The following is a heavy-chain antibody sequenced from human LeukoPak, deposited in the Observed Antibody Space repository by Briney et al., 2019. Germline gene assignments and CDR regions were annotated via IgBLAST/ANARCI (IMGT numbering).Heavy chain of an antibody. CDR1: GGSISSSSYY. D-gene: IGHD5-18*01. CDR2: IYYSGST. CDR3: ARADHTARWYFDL. J-gene: IGHJ2*01. V-gene: IGHV4-39*07. Sequence: NPSETLSLTCTVSGGSISSSSYYWGWIRQPPGKGLEWIGSIYYSGSTYYNPSLKSRVTISVDTSKNQSSLKLSSVTAADTAVYYCARADHTARWYFDLWGRGTLVTVSS.